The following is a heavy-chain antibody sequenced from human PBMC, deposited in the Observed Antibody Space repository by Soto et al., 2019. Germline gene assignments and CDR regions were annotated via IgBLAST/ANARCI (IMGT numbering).Heavy chain of an antibody. D-gene: IGHD4-17*01. CDR1: GGTFSSYA. J-gene: IGHJ6*02. V-gene: IGHV1-69*06. Sequence: QVQLVQSGAEVKKPGSSVKVSCKASGGTFSSYAISWVRQAPGQGLEWMGGIIPIFGTANYAQKFQGRVTITADNSTSTAYMELSSLRSEDTAVYYCARDLKGATVTPAGYYYGMDVWGQGTTVTVSS. CDR2: IIPIFGTA. CDR3: ARDLKGATVTPAGYYYGMDV.